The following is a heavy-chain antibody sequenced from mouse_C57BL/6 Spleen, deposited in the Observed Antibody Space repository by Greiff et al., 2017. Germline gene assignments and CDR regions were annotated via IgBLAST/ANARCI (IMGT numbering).Heavy chain of an antibody. Sequence: VQLKESGPGLVQPSQSLSITCTVSGFSLTSYGVHWVRQSPGKGLEWLGVIWSGGSTDYNAAFISRLSISKDNSKSQVFFKMNSLQADDTAIYYCAISGYDAMDYWGQGTSVTVSS. J-gene: IGHJ4*01. V-gene: IGHV2-2*01. CDR3: AISGYDAMDY. D-gene: IGHD3-2*02. CDR2: IWSGGST. CDR1: GFSLTSYG.